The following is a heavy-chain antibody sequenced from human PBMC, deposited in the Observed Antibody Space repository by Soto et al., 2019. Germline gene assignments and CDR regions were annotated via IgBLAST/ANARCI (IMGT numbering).Heavy chain of an antibody. CDR1: GFTFSSYG. J-gene: IGHJ6*03. V-gene: IGHV3-33*01. CDR3: AREQDSGCSSTSCYGGYYYYYMDV. D-gene: IGHD2-2*01. Sequence: GGSLRLSCAASGFTFSSYGMHWVRQAPGKGLEWVAVIWYDGSNKYYADSVKGRFTISRDNSKNTLYLQMNSLRAEDTAVYYCAREQDSGCSSTSCYGGYYYYYMDVWGKGTTVTVSS. CDR2: IWYDGSNK.